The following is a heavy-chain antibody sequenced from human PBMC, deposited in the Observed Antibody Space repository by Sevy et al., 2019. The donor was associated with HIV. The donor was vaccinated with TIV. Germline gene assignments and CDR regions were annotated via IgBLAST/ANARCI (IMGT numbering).Heavy chain of an antibody. CDR3: ARHPSGIPMLVVPLGWFDP. D-gene: IGHD3-22*01. Sequence: SETLSLTCIVSGGSVSSNNYYWGWIRQSPGKGLEWIGSIFYTGKTHYSSSLKSRVTFSVDTSKNQFSLKLNSVTAADTDVYYCARHPSGIPMLVVPLGWFDPWGQGILVTVSS. V-gene: IGHV4-39*01. J-gene: IGHJ5*02. CDR1: GGSVSSNNYY. CDR2: IFYTGKT.